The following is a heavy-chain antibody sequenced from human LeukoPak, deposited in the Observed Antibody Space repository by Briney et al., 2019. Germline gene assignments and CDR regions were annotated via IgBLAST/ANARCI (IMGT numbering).Heavy chain of an antibody. Sequence: SETLSLTCTVSGGSISSGSYYWSWIRQPAGKGLEWIGRIYTSGSTNYNPSLKSRVTISVDTSKNQFSLNLSSVTAADTAVYYCARLGYARFDYWGQGTLVAVSS. CDR2: IYTSGST. CDR3: ARLGYARFDY. D-gene: IGHD7-27*01. V-gene: IGHV4-61*02. CDR1: GGSISSGSYY. J-gene: IGHJ4*02.